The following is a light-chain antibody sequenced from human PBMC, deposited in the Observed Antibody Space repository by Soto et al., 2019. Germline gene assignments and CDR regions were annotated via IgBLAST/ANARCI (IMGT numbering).Light chain of an antibody. CDR1: QAIRND. Sequence: DIQMTQSASSLSASVGDRVNITCRASQAIRNDVGWYQQKPGKDPKRLIYVASRLESGVPSRFSGSGFGTEFTLTISGLQPEDFAVYYCHQRSNWPLTFGQGTNVEIK. CDR2: VAS. V-gene: IGKV1-17*01. CDR3: HQRSNWPLT. J-gene: IGKJ1*01.